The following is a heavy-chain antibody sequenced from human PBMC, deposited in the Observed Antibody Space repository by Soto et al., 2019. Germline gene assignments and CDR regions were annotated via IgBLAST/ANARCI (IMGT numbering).Heavy chain of an antibody. D-gene: IGHD6-19*01. CDR3: ARHSIAVAGNTGYYFDY. CDR2: IYYIGST. V-gene: IGHV4-39*01. CDR1: GGSIISSSYY. Sequence: SETLSLTCTVSGGSIISSSYYWGWIRQPPGKGLEWIGSIYYIGSTYYNPSLKSRVTISVDTSKNQFSLKLSSVTAADTAVYYCARHSIAVAGNTGYYFDYWGQGNLVTVSS. J-gene: IGHJ4*01.